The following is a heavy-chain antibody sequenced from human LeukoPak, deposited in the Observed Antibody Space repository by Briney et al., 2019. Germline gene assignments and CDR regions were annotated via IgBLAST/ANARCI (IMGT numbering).Heavy chain of an antibody. CDR3: ARATAFFGDI. CDR2: ISSSSSYI. D-gene: IGHD3-10*01. CDR1: GFTFSSYW. V-gene: IGHV3-21*01. Sequence: GGSLRLSCAASGFTFSSYWMHWVRQAPGKGLEWVSSISSSSSYIYYADSVKGRFTISRDNAKNSLYLQMNSLRAEDTAVYYCARATAFFGDIWGQGTMVTVSS. J-gene: IGHJ3*02.